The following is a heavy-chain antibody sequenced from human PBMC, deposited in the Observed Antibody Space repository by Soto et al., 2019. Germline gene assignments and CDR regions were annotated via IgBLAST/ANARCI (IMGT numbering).Heavy chain of an antibody. CDR3: VKGRGLPGAFDS. CDR2: ISYDGSNT. D-gene: IGHD2-21*02. CDR1: GFTFSNYD. Sequence: QVQLVESGGTVVQPGRSLRLSCAGAGFTFSNYDMRWVRQAPGKGLEWVALISYDGSNTYYADSVKGRFTISRDNSKNTLYLQTNSLRPADTAVYYCVKGRGLPGAFDSWGQGNLVKGSS. J-gene: IGHJ4*02. V-gene: IGHV3-30*18.